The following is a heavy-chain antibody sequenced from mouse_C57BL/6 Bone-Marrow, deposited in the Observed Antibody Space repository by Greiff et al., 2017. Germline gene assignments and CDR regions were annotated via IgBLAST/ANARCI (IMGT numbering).Heavy chain of an antibody. J-gene: IGHJ1*03. CDR3: ARERGLITTVVAHWYFDV. D-gene: IGHD1-1*01. V-gene: IGHV1-72*01. CDR1: GYTFTSYW. CDR2: IDPNSGGT. Sequence: VQLQQPGPELVKPGASVKLSCKASGYTFTSYWMHWVKQRPGRGLEWIGRIDPNSGGTKYNEKFKSKATLTVDKPSSPSYRQRSSLTSEESAVDCCARERGLITTVVAHWYFDVWGTGTTVTVAS.